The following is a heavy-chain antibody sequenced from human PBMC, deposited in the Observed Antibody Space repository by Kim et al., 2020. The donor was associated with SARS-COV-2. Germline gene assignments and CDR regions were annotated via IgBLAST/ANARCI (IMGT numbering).Heavy chain of an antibody. D-gene: IGHD3-22*01. CDR1: GFTFGDYA. CDR3: TRDPDISVREFDY. Sequence: GGSLRLSCTASGFTFGDYAMSWVRQAPGKGLEWVGFIRSKAYGGTTEYAASVKGRFTITRDDSKSIAYLQMNSLKTEATAVYYCTRDPDISVREFDYWGQGTLVTVSS. J-gene: IGHJ4*02. CDR2: IRSKAYGGTT. V-gene: IGHV3-49*04.